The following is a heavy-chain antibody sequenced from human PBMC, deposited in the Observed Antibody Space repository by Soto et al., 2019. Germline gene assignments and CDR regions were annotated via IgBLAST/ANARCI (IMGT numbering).Heavy chain of an antibody. D-gene: IGHD2-15*01. V-gene: IGHV3-23*01. J-gene: IGHJ4*02. CDR1: GFTFSSYA. CDR3: AKAQGYCSGGSCYPTLSFDY. Sequence: PGGSLRLSCAASGFTFSSYAMSWVRQAPGKGLEWVSAISGSGGSTYYADSVKGRFTISRDNSKSTLYLQMNSLRAEDTAVYYCAKAQGYCSGGSCYPTLSFDYWGQGTLVTVSS. CDR2: ISGSGGST.